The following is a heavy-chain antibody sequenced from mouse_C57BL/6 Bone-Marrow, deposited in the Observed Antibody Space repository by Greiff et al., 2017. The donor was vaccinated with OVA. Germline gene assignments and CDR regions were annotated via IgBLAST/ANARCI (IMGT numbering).Heavy chain of an antibody. CDR3: ASQARLAY. J-gene: IGHJ3*01. Sequence: VQLQQSGPELVKPGASVKISCKASGYTFTAYYINWVKQRPGQGLEWIGWIFPGSGSNYYNEKFKGKATITVDKSSSTAYMLLSSLTSADSAVFFCASQARLAYWGQGTLVTVSA. V-gene: IGHV1-75*01. CDR1: GYTFTAYY. CDR2: IFPGSGSN. D-gene: IGHD3-2*02.